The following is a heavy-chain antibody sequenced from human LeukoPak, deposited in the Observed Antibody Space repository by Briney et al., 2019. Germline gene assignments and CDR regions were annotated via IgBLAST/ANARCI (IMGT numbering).Heavy chain of an antibody. CDR1: GGSISSSSYF. V-gene: IGHV4-39*07. D-gene: IGHD3-10*01. Sequence: SETLSLTCTVSGGSISSSSYFWGWIRQPPGKGLEWIGNIYYSGTTYYNPSLKSRVTISVDTSKNQFSLKLSSVTAADTTVYYCARGYYYGSGSYYTHDYWGQGTLVTVSS. J-gene: IGHJ4*02. CDR2: IYYSGTT. CDR3: ARGYYYGSGSYYTHDY.